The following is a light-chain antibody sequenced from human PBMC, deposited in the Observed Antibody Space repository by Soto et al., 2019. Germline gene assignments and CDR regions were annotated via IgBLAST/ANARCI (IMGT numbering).Light chain of an antibody. CDR1: SSDVGGYNY. J-gene: IGLJ2*01. Sequence: QSVLTQPPSASGSPGQSVTISCTGTSSDVGGYNYVSWYQQHPGKAPKLMIFEVSRRPSGVPDRFSGSKSANTASLTVSGLQADDEADYYCSSYAGSNNVVFGGGTKLTVL. CDR3: SSYAGSNNVV. V-gene: IGLV2-8*01. CDR2: EVS.